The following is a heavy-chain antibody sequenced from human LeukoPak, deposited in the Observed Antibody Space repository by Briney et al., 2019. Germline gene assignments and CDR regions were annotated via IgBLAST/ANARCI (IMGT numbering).Heavy chain of an antibody. D-gene: IGHD2-2*01. CDR2: ISGSGGST. Sequence: GGSLRHSCAASGFTFSSYAMSWVRQAPGKGLEWVSAISGSGGSTYYADSVKGRFTISRDNSKNTLYLQMNSLRAEDTAVYYCAKDEEVPSDYYYMDVWGKGTTVTVSS. V-gene: IGHV3-23*01. CDR1: GFTFSSYA. J-gene: IGHJ6*03. CDR3: AKDEEVPSDYYYMDV.